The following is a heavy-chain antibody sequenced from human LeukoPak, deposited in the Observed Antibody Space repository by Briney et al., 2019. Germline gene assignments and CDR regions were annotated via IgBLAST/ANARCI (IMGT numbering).Heavy chain of an antibody. V-gene: IGHV4-34*01. Sequence: SETLSLTCAVYGGSFSGYYWSWIRQPPGKGLEWIGEINHSGSTNYSPSLKSRVTMSVDTSKNQFSLKLSSVTAADTAVYYCAREGYYGSGSYSSWGQGTLVTVSS. J-gene: IGHJ5*02. CDR1: GGSFSGYY. D-gene: IGHD3-10*01. CDR3: AREGYYGSGSYSS. CDR2: INHSGST.